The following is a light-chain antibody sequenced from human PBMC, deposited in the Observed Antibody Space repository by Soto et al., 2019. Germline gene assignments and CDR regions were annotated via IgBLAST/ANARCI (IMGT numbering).Light chain of an antibody. CDR3: CSYAGSSTLV. CDR1: SSDVGSYNF. CDR2: EVS. J-gene: IGLJ2*01. Sequence: QSALTQPASVSGSPGQSITISCTGTSSDVGSYNFVSWYQHHPGKAPKLMIYEVSKRPSGVSYRFSGSKSGNTASLTISGLQAEDEGDYYCCSYAGSSTLVFGGGTKLTVL. V-gene: IGLV2-23*02.